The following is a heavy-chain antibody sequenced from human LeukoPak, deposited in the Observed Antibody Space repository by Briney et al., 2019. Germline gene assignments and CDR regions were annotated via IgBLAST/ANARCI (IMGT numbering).Heavy chain of an antibody. Sequence: PRGSLRLSCAASGFTFSSYGMSWVRQAPGKGPQWVSAITGSGGTTYYADSVKGRFTISRDNSKNTLYLQMNSLRAEDTAVYYCAKIQGYFDYWGQGNLVTVSS. CDR3: AKIQGYFDY. CDR2: ITGSGGTT. J-gene: IGHJ4*02. V-gene: IGHV3-23*01. CDR1: GFTFSSYG.